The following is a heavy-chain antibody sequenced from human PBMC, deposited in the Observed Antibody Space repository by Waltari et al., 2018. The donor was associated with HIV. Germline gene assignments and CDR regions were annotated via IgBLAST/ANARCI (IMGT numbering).Heavy chain of an antibody. D-gene: IGHD2-15*01. V-gene: IGHV1-2*02. Sequence: QVQLVQSGAEVKKPGASVKVSCTASGSTLPGYVIHWVRQDPGQGLEWMGWINPNSGGTNYAQKLQGRVTMTRDTSISTAYMELSRLRSDDTAVYYCARTFLYCSGGTCYFDYWGQGTLVTVSS. CDR2: INPNSGGT. CDR3: ARTFLYCSGGTCYFDY. CDR1: GSTLPGYV. J-gene: IGHJ4*02.